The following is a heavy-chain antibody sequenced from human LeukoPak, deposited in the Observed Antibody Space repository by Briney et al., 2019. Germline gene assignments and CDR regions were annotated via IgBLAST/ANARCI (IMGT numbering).Heavy chain of an antibody. D-gene: IGHD2-21*02. CDR3: ARAYCGGDCYSAFDI. CDR1: GYTFTSYY. V-gene: IGHV1-46*01. J-gene: IGHJ3*02. Sequence: GSVKVSCTASGYTFTSYYMHWVRQAPGQGLEWMGIINPSGGSTSYAQKFQGRVTMTRDTSTSTVYMELSSLRSEDTAVYYCARAYCGGDCYSAFDIWGQGTMVTVSS. CDR2: INPSGGST.